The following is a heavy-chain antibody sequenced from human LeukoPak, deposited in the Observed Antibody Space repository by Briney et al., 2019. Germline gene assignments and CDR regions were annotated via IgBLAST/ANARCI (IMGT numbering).Heavy chain of an antibody. D-gene: IGHD3-9*01. CDR1: GFTFSNYG. V-gene: IGHV3-30*18. J-gene: IGHJ1*01. CDR3: AKDSRYFDWLQYFQH. CDR2: ISYDGSNK. Sequence: GGSLRLSCAASGFTFSNYGMHWVRQAPGKGLEWVAVISYDGSNKYYADSVKGRFTISRDNSKNTLSLQMNSLRAEDTAVYYCAKDSRYFDWLQYFQHWGQGTLVTVSS.